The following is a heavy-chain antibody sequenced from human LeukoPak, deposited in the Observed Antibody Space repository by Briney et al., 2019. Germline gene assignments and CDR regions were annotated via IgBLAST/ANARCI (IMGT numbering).Heavy chain of an antibody. J-gene: IGHJ2*01. CDR2: IYYSGST. V-gene: IGHV4-39*01. Sequence: PSETLSLTCTVSGGSISISSYYWGWIRQPPGKGLEWIGSIYYSGSTYYNPSLKGRVTISVDTSKNQFSLKLSSVTAADTAVYYCARHLRSPGFDLWGRGTLVTVSS. CDR3: ARHLRSPGFDL. CDR1: GGSISISSYY.